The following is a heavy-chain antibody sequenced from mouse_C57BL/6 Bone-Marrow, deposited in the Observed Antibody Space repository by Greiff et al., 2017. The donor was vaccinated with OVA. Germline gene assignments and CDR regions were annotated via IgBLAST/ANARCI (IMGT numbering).Heavy chain of an antibody. J-gene: IGHJ3*01. V-gene: IGHV1-9*01. D-gene: IGHD2-4*01. Sequence: VQLQQPGAELVKPGASVKVSCKASGYTFTGYWIEWVKQRPGHGLEWIGEILPGSGSTNYNEKFKGKATFTADTSSNTAYMQLSSLTTEDSAIYYCARSGYDYDPLFAYWGQGTLVTVSA. CDR1: GYTFTGYW. CDR2: ILPGSGST. CDR3: ARSGYDYDPLFAY.